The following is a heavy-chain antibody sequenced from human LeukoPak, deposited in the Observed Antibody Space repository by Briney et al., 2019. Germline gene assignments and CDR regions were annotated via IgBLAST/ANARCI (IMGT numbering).Heavy chain of an antibody. J-gene: IGHJ5*02. Sequence: GGSLRLSCAASGFTFSSYSMNWVRRAPGKGLEWVSSISSSSSYIYYADSVKGRFTISRDNAKNSLYLQMNSLRAEDTAVYYCVRVVVITQGWFDPWGQGTLVTVSS. CDR3: VRVVVITQGWFDP. CDR1: GFTFSSYS. V-gene: IGHV3-21*01. D-gene: IGHD3-22*01. CDR2: ISSSSSYI.